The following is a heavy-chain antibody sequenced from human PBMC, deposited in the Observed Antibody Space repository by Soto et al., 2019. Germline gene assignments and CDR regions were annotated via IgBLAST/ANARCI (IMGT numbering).Heavy chain of an antibody. V-gene: IGHV4-39*01. J-gene: IGHJ4*02. CDR3: VRHQRYSSGWYIDY. Sequence: QLQLQESGPGLVKPSETLSLTCTVSGGSINSNNYYWGRIRQPPGKGLEWIGNVYYRGTTYYNPSPKGRVTISVDTSKNQFSLKLSSVTAADTGVFFCVRHQRYSSGWYIDYWGQGTLVTASS. CDR1: GGSINSNNYY. CDR2: VYYRGTT. D-gene: IGHD6-19*01.